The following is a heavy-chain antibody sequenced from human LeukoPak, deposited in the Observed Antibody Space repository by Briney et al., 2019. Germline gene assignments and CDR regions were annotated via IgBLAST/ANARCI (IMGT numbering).Heavy chain of an antibody. CDR2: ISSSSSYI. J-gene: IGHJ4*02. Sequence: PGGSLRPSCAASGFTFSDYYMSWIRQAPGKGLEWVSSISSSSSYIYYADSVKGRLTISRDNAKNSLYLQMNSLRAEDTAVYYCASLYSDYFDYWGQGTLVTVSS. CDR3: ASLYSDYFDY. CDR1: GFTFSDYY. D-gene: IGHD2-15*01. V-gene: IGHV3-11*06.